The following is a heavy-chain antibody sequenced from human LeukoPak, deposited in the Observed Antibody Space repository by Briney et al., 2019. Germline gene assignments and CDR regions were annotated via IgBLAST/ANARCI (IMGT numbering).Heavy chain of an antibody. CDR2: IYGGGKT. CDR3: ARDQATMIRNGFDV. D-gene: IGHD3-10*01. CDR1: GFSFSSYW. J-gene: IGHJ6*02. V-gene: IGHV3-53*01. Sequence: PGGSLRLSCAASGFSFSSYWMNWVRRAPGKGLEWVSVIYGGGKTYYADSVKGRFTLSRDNSKNMLFLQMNGLRVEDTAVYYCARDQATMIRNGFDVWGQGTTVTVSS.